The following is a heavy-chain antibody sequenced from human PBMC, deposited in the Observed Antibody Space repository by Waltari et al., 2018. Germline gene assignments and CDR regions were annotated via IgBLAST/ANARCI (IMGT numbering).Heavy chain of an antibody. V-gene: IGHV3-53*01. D-gene: IGHD3-10*01. CDR1: GFPVSSDS. CDR2: IYSGGSA. CDR3: ARGHRGSRPL. Sequence: EVRLVESGGDLVQPGGSLRLSCAASGFPVSSDSMNWLRQAPGKGLVWVSVIYSGGSANYTDSVKDRFIVSRDNSRNTLYLQMNGLRADDTAIYYCARGHRGSRPLWGQGTLVTVSS. J-gene: IGHJ4*02.